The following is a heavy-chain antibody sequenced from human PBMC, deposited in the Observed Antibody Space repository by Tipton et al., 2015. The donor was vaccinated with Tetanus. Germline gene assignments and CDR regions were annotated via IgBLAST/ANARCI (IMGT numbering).Heavy chain of an antibody. Sequence: LRLSCTVSGGSINSGDYYWSWIRQPPGKGLECIGYISHSGRTYYNPSLNSRVTISLDRSKNQFSLKLISVTAADTAVYYCARGGGNTMFRGGEFVHSYYYQGMDVWGQGTTVTVSS. CDR2: ISHSGRT. D-gene: IGHD3-10*01. CDR3: ARGGGNTMFRGGEFVHSYYYQGMDV. J-gene: IGHJ6*02. CDR1: GGSINSGDYY. V-gene: IGHV4-30-2*01.